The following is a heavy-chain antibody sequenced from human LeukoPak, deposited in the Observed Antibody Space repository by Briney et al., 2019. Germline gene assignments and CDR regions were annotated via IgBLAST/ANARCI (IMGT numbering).Heavy chain of an antibody. Sequence: SETLSLTCTVSGGSISSGDYYWSWIRQPPGKGLEWIGYIYYSGSTYYNPSLKSRVTISVDTSKNQFSLKLSSVTAADTAVYYCAKGGGSNWKNAFDIWGQGTMVTVSS. CDR2: IYYSGST. V-gene: IGHV4-30-4*01. CDR1: GGSISSGDYY. J-gene: IGHJ3*02. D-gene: IGHD1-1*01. CDR3: AKGGGSNWKNAFDI.